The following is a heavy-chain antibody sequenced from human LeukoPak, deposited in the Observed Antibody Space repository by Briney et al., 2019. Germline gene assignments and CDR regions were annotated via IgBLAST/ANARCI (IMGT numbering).Heavy chain of an antibody. V-gene: IGHV3-11*06. Sequence: GGSLRLSCAASGFTFTDYYMSWIRQAPGKGLEWVSCIGSSSSSKYYAESVKGRFTISRDNAKNSLFLQMNSLRAEDTAVYYCARENYGDYVEAFDIWGQGTMVTVSS. CDR2: IGSSSSSK. CDR3: ARENYGDYVEAFDI. J-gene: IGHJ3*02. D-gene: IGHD4-17*01. CDR1: GFTFTDYY.